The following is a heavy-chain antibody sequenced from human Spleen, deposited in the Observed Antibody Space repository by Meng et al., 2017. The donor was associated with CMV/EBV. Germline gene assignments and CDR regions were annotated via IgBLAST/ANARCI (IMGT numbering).Heavy chain of an antibody. J-gene: IGHJ3*02. D-gene: IGHD6-19*01. CDR1: FTFSTST. V-gene: IGHV3-21*01. Sequence: FTFSTSTMNWVRHAPGKGLDWVSSIVSKSDYIYTADSVKGRFTISRDNAKNLLFLQMNSLRGEDTAVYYCARQQWLARGGDGAFDIWGQGTMVTVSS. CDR2: IVSKSDYI. CDR3: ARQQWLARGGDGAFDI.